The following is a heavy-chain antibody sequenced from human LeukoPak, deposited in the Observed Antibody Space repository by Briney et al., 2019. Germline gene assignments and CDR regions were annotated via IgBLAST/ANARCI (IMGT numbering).Heavy chain of an antibody. CDR1: GYTFTGYY. CDR2: INPNSGGT. D-gene: IGHD2-2*01. Sequence: ASVKVSCKASGYTFTGYYMHWVRQAPGQGREWMGWINPNSGGTNYALKFQGRVTMTRDTSISTAYMELSRLRSDDTAVYYCARDRGYCSSTSCSEVLFDYWGQGTLVTVSS. CDR3: ARDRGYCSSTSCSEVLFDY. J-gene: IGHJ4*02. V-gene: IGHV1-2*02.